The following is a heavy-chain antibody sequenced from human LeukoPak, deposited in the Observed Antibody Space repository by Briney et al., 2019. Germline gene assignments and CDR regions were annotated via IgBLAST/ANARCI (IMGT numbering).Heavy chain of an antibody. Sequence: ASVKVSFKASGYTFTIFGISWGRQAPGQGREWMGWISAYNGNTNFTQKFQGRVTITTETSTSTAYMEVRSLRSDDTAMFYCVRDLGDQPVGIFFDFWGQGTLVTVSS. CDR2: ISAYNGNT. CDR3: VRDLGDQPVGIFFDF. J-gene: IGHJ4*02. V-gene: IGHV1-18*04. D-gene: IGHD3-16*01. CDR1: GYTFTIFG.